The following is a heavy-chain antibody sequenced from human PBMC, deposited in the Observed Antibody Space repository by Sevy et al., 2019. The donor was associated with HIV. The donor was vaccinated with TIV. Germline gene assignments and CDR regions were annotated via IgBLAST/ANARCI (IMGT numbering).Heavy chain of an antibody. D-gene: IGHD4-4*01. CDR2: IYWDDDN. V-gene: IGHV2-5*02. Sequence: SRPTLVNPTQTLTLTCTFSGFSLNAARMGVGWIRQPPGKAVEWLALIYWDDDNRYSPSLQSRLTVTKDTSKRPVFLTMTNVDPMETATYYCPHRRTYGNPFKYWGPGTLVTVSS. J-gene: IGHJ4*02. CDR1: GFSLNAARMG. CDR3: PHRRTYGNPFKY.